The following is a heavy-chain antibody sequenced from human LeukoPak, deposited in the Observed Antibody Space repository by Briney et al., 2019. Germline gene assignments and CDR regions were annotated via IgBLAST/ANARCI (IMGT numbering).Heavy chain of an antibody. CDR1: GYTFTSYV. J-gene: IGHJ5*02. V-gene: IGHV1-18*01. Sequence: ASLKLSCKASGYTFTSYVISWVPQAPGQRLECMGWISTYNGNTNYAQKLQGRVTMTTDTSTSTAYMELRSVRSDDTAVYYCARVLGLLWFGESNWFDPWGQGTLVVVSS. CDR2: ISTYNGNT. CDR3: ARVLGLLWFGESNWFDP. D-gene: IGHD3-10*01.